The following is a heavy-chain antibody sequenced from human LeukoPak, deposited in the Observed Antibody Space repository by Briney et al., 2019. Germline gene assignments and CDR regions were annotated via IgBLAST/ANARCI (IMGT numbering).Heavy chain of an antibody. CDR3: AKDRVYYYDSSGPDYWYFDL. D-gene: IGHD3-22*01. CDR2: ISGSGGST. V-gene: IGHV3-23*01. Sequence: GGSLRLSCAASGFTFSSYGMSWVRQAPGKGLEWVSAISGSGGSTYYADSVKGRFTISRDNSKNTLYLQMNSLRAEDTAVYYCAKDRVYYYDSSGPDYWYFDLWGRGTLVTVSS. J-gene: IGHJ2*01. CDR1: GFTFSSYG.